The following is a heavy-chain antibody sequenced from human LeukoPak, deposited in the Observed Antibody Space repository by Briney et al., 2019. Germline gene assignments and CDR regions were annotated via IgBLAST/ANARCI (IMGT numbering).Heavy chain of an antibody. CDR1: GFTFSSYS. CDR3: ARDRYDNGDTNWFDP. CDR2: ISSSSSYI. J-gene: IGHJ5*02. V-gene: IGHV3-21*01. D-gene: IGHD4-17*01. Sequence: GGSLRLSCAASGFTFSSYSMNWVRQAPGKGLEWVSSISSSSSYIYYADSVKGRFTISRDNAKNSLYLQMNSLRAEDTAVYYCARDRYDNGDTNWFDPWGQGTLVTVSS.